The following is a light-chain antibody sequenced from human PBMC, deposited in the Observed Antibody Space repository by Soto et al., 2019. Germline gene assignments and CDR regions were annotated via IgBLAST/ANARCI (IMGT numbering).Light chain of an antibody. CDR3: CSYAGSYAV. V-gene: IGLV2-11*01. Sequence: QSALTQPRSVSGSPGQSVTISCTGTSSDVGGNKYVSWYRQHPGKAPKFVIYDVSKRPSGVPDRFSGSKSGNTASLTISGLQPEDEADYYCCSYAGSYAVFGGGTKVTVL. J-gene: IGLJ2*01. CDR1: SSDVGGNKY. CDR2: DVS.